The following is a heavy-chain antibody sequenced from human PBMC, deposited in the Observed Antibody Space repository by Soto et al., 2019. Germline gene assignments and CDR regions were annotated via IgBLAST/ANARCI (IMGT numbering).Heavy chain of an antibody. CDR3: ANPGIANFYGMDV. CDR1: GFTFVNYA. Sequence: GGSLRLSCAASGFTFVNYAMTWVRQAPGKGLEWVSAISGGGGSTYYADSVKGRFTISRDNSKNTLYLQMSSLRAEDTAVYYCANPGIANFYGMDVWGQGTTVTVSS. V-gene: IGHV3-23*01. CDR2: ISGGGGST. J-gene: IGHJ6*02. D-gene: IGHD3-3*01.